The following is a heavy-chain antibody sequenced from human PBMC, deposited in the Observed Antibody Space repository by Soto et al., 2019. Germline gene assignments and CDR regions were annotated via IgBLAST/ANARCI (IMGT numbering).Heavy chain of an antibody. J-gene: IGHJ1*01. V-gene: IGHV1-18*01. CDR1: GYTFTSYG. CDR2: ISAYNGNT. D-gene: IGHD2-15*01. CDR3: ARTYCSGGSCYSGYFQH. Sequence: KVSCKASGYTFTSYGISWVRQAPGQGLEWMGWISAYNGNTNYAQKLQGRVTMTTDTSTSTAYMELRSLRSDDTAVYYCARTYCSGGSCYSGYFQHWGQGTLVTVSS.